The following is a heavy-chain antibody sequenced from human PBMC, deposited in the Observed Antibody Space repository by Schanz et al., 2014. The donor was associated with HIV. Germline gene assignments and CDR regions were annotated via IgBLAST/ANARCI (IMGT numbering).Heavy chain of an antibody. Sequence: QVQLVQSGAEVKRPGASVKVSCKASDYLFSRYGISWVRQAPGQGLEWMGWINTSTGNVDYSQNFQARVTLTTDTXXXTVYMELRSLXXXXXXXYYCARDRSAAFLFSPYWGQGTLVTVSS. CDR2: INTSTGNV. CDR1: DYLFSRYG. V-gene: IGHV1-18*01. J-gene: IGHJ4*02. CDR3: ARDRSAAFLFSPY. D-gene: IGHD3-3*02.